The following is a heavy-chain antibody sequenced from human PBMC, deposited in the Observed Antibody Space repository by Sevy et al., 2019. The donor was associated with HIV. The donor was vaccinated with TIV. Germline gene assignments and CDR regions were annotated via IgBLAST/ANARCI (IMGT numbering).Heavy chain of an antibody. V-gene: IGHV1-8*01. Sequence: ASVKVSCNASGYTFTTYDINWVRQATGQGLEWMGWMNPNNGNKGYAQKFQGRVTMTRNTSISTAYMEVSSLTSDDSAVYYCARDGSGRGVYYYYGMDVWGQGTTVTVSS. J-gene: IGHJ6*02. CDR1: GYTFTTYD. D-gene: IGHD3-10*01. CDR2: MNPNNGNK. CDR3: ARDGSGRGVYYYYGMDV.